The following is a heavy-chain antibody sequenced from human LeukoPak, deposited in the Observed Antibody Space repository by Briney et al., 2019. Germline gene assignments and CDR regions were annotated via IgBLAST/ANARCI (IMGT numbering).Heavy chain of an antibody. J-gene: IGHJ4*02. V-gene: IGHV4-59*11. CDR3: ARGGRGRN. CDR1: GGSISSHY. D-gene: IGHD1-14*01. Sequence: PSETLSLTCTVSGGSISSHYWSWIRQPPGKGLEWIGYIYYSGSTNYNPSLKSRVTISVDTSKNQFSLKLSSVTAADTAVYYCARGGRGRNWGQGTLVTVSS. CDR2: IYYSGST.